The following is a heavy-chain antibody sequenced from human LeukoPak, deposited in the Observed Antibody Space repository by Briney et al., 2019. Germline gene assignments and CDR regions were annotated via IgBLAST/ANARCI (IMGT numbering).Heavy chain of an antibody. CDR1: GFTFSSYS. CDR2: ISSSSSYI. CDR3: ARDTRRSRIGELCY. V-gene: IGHV3-21*01. D-gene: IGHD3-10*01. J-gene: IGHJ4*02. Sequence: GGSLRLSCAASGFTFSSYSMNWVRQAPGKGLEWVSSISSSSSYIYYADSVKGRFTISRDNAKNSLYLQMNSLRAEDTAVYYCARDTRRSRIGELCYWGQGTLVTVSS.